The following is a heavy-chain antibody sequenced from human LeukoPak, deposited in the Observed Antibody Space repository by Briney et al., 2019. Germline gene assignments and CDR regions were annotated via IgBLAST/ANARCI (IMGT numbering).Heavy chain of an antibody. CDR1: GFTFSSYG. CDR2: IWYDGSNK. D-gene: IGHD1-26*01. J-gene: IGHJ4*02. Sequence: GGSLRLSCAASGFTFSSYGVHWVRQAPGKGLEWVAVIWYDGSNKYYADSVKGRFTISRDNSKNTLYLQMNSLRAEDTAVYYCARDSGSYSLDYWGQGTLVTVSS. V-gene: IGHV3-33*01. CDR3: ARDSGSYSLDY.